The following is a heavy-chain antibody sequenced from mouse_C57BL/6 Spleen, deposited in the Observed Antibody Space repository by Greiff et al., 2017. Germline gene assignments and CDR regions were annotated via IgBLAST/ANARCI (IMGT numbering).Heavy chain of an antibody. Sequence: EVQLVESGGDLVKPGGSLKLSCAASGFTFSSYGMSWVRQTPDKRLEWVATISSGGSYTYYPDSVKGRFTIARDNAKNTLYQQMSSLKSEDTAMYYCAGELAGTGYMDYWGQGTTLTVSS. CDR1: GFTFSSYG. D-gene: IGHD4-1*01. J-gene: IGHJ2*01. CDR2: ISSGGSYT. CDR3: AGELAGTGYMDY. V-gene: IGHV5-6*01.